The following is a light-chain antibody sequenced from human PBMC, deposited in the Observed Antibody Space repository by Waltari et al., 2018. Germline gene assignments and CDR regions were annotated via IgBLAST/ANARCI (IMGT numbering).Light chain of an antibody. CDR1: QSISYS. Sequence: DIQMAQSPSTLSASVGDRVTITCRASQSISYSLAWYQQKPGKAPKLLIYKASTLEGGVPSRFSGSGSGTEFTLTITSLQPDDFATYYCQQYNRYSSFGQGTRLE. CDR3: QQYNRYSS. J-gene: IGKJ5*01. V-gene: IGKV1-5*03. CDR2: KAS.